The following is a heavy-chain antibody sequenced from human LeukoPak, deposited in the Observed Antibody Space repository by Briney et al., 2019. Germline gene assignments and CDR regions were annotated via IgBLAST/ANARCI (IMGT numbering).Heavy chain of an antibody. J-gene: IGHJ4*02. D-gene: IGHD6-19*01. CDR2: ISYDGTNK. CDR1: GFTFSSYA. CDR3: AREEYSSGWFYFDY. V-gene: IGHV3-30*01. Sequence: GGSLRLSCAASGFTFSSYAMHWVRQTPGKGLEWVAAISYDGTNKYYADSVEGRFTISRDNSKNTLYLQMNGLRAEDTAVFYCAREEYSSGWFYFDYWGQGTLVTVSS.